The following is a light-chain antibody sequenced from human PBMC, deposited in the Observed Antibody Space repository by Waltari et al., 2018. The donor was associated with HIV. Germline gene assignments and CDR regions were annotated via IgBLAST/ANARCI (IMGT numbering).Light chain of an antibody. CDR2: SNN. Sequence: QSVLTQPPSASGTPGPGVTISCSGSSSNIGSSTVSCFQQLPGTAPKLLIYSNNQRPSGVPDRFSGSKSGTSASLAITGLQSEDEADYYCAAWDDSLNGWVFGGGTKLTVL. CDR1: SSNIGSST. CDR3: AAWDDSLNGWV. V-gene: IGLV1-44*01. J-gene: IGLJ3*02.